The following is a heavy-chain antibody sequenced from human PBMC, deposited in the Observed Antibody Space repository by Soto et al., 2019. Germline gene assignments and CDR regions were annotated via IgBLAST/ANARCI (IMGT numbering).Heavy chain of an antibody. CDR1: GFTFRSCS. V-gene: IGHV3-21*01. CDR2: ISSNSTYI. Sequence: EVQLVESGGGLVKPGGSLRLSCAASGFTFRSCSMNWVRQAPGKGLEWVSSISSNSTYIYYADSVKGRFTISRDNAKNSLYLQMNSLRAEDTAVYYCARPRNRNLRLGMDVWGQGTTVTVSS. D-gene: IGHD1-1*01. J-gene: IGHJ6*02. CDR3: ARPRNRNLRLGMDV.